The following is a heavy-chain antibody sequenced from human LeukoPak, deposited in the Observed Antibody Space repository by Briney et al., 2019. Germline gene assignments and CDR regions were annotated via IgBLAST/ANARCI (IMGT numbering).Heavy chain of an antibody. J-gene: IGHJ3*02. V-gene: IGHV3-30*04. D-gene: IGHD6-13*01. Sequence: GGSLRLSCAASGFTFRNYAMNWVRQVPGKGLEWVGGIRQDGSDQYYADSVKGQFTISRDNSKNTLYLQMNSLRADDTALYYCARETQQRQLSNPFEIWGQGTMVTVSS. CDR3: ARETQQRQLSNPFEI. CDR1: GFTFRNYA. CDR2: IRQDGSDQ.